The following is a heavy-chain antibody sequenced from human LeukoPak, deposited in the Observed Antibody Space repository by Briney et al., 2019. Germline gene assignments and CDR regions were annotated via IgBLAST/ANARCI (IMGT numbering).Heavy chain of an antibody. CDR1: GGSFSGYY. Sequence: PSETLSLTCAVYGGSFSGYYWSWIRQPPGKGLEWIGEINHSGSTNYNPSLKSRVTISVDTSKNQFSLKLSSVTAADTAVYYCASTRYNWNYSGRGLPWFDPWGQGTLVTVSS. CDR2: INHSGST. D-gene: IGHD1-7*01. CDR3: ASTRYNWNYSGRGLPWFDP. V-gene: IGHV4-34*01. J-gene: IGHJ5*02.